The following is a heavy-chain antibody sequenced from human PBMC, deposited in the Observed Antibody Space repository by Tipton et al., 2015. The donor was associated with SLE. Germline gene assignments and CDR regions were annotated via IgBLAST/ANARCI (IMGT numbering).Heavy chain of an antibody. CDR2: VYYTGFT. CDR1: DGSISSYY. CDR3: ARDAGSSWQAYYYYYYGMDV. D-gene: IGHD6-13*01. V-gene: IGHV4-59*01. J-gene: IGHJ6*02. Sequence: TLSLTCTVSDGSISSYYWSWIRQSPEKGLEWIGYVYYTGFTNYHPSLKSRVTISLDTPKKQISLRLSSVTPADTAVYYCARDAGSSWQAYYYYYYGMDVWGQGTTVTVSS.